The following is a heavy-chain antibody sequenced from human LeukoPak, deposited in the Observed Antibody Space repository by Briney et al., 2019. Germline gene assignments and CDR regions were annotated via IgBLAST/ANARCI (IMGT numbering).Heavy chain of an antibody. V-gene: IGHV4-34*01. J-gene: IGHJ4*02. CDR2: INHSGSI. Sequence: SETLSLTCAVYGASFSGYYWSWIPQPPGKGLEWMGEINHSGSISYNPSLKSRVTISVDTSKNQFSLKLSSVTAADTAVYYCAREPYYDILTDYYYYFDYWGQGTLVTVSS. D-gene: IGHD3-9*01. CDR3: AREPYYDILTDYYYYFDY. CDR1: GASFSGYY.